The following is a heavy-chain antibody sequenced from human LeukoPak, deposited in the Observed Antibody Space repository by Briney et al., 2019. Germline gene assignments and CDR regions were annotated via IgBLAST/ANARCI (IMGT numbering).Heavy chain of an antibody. CDR2: VRDRSKNYAT. J-gene: IGHJ4*02. D-gene: IGHD6-19*01. CDR1: GFGFQGSA. Sequence: GGSLRLSCSASGFGFQGSAVHWVRQSSGKGLEWVGCVRDRSKNYATIYGASVRGRFIISRDDSRNTAALQMNSLRIEDTAVYFCIRHLEWVVPDSWGQGTLVTVSS. CDR3: IRHLEWVVPDS. V-gene: IGHV3-73*01.